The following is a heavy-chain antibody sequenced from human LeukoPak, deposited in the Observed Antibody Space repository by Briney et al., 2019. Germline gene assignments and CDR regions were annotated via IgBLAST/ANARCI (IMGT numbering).Heavy chain of an antibody. CDR2: IYYTGST. J-gene: IGHJ4*02. V-gene: IGHV4-39*01. CDR1: GGSISSSSYY. CDR3: TSEISSASNY. D-gene: IGHD6-6*01. Sequence: SETLSLTCTVSGGSISSSSYYWGWIRQPPGEGLEWIGSIYYTGSTYYSPSRKRRVTISADTSKNEFSLKLSSVTAADTAVYYCTSEISSASNYWGQGTLVTVSS.